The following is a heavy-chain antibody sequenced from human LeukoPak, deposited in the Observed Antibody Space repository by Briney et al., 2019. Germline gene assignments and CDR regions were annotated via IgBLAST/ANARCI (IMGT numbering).Heavy chain of an antibody. D-gene: IGHD4-11*01. CDR1: GFTFSSYA. CDR2: ISYDGSNK. J-gene: IGHJ4*02. V-gene: IGHV3-30-3*01. Sequence: GGSLRLSCAASGFTFSSYAMHWVRQAPGKGLEWVAVISYDGSNKYYADSVKGRFTTSRDNSKNTLYLQMNSLRAEDTAVYYCARGWDYMAFWGQGTLVTVSS. CDR3: ARGWDYMAF.